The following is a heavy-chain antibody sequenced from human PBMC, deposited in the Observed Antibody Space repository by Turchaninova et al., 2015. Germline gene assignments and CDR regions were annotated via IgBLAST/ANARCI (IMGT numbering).Heavy chain of an antibody. Sequence: QVQLVQSGSELEKPGASVKVSCKASGYTFNHYAINWVRQAPGQGLEWMGWINTNTGKPTYAQGFTGSFVFSLDTSVRTEYLQISSLXXXDTAVYYCXXXFYYYGSGSXYKSXXYWGXGTLVXVSS. J-gene: IGHJ4*02. CDR1: GYTFNHYA. CDR3: XXXFYYYGSGSXYKSXXY. CDR2: INTNTGKP. D-gene: IGHD3-10*01. V-gene: IGHV7-4-1*02.